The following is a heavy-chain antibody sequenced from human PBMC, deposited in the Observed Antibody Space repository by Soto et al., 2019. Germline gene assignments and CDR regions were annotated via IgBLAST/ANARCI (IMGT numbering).Heavy chain of an antibody. V-gene: IGHV3-30*04. J-gene: IGHJ4*02. D-gene: IGHD5-12*01. CDR1: EFAFSGKS. Sequence: GGSLRLSCVGSEFAFSGKSMHWVRQAPAKGLEWVALISPSGSHKYYADYVMGRFTISRDNSKNTVYLQLNSLRADDTSLYFWATDIDDTWLLNSWGQGTLVTVSS. CDR2: ISPSGSHK. CDR3: ATDIDDTWLLNS.